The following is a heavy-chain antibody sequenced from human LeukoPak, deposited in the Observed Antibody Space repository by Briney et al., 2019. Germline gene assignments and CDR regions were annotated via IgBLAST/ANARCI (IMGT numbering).Heavy chain of an antibody. CDR2: INHSRDT. D-gene: IGHD6-6*01. Sequence: SETLSLTCTVSGGSISSYYWSWVRQPPGRGLEWIGEINHSRDTTYNPSLKSRVIMSVDTCNSQFSLRLSSVTAADTAVYYCAKVYSSSSRDSFDVWGQGTMVTVSS. CDR3: AKVYSSSSRDSFDV. CDR1: GGSISSYY. J-gene: IGHJ3*01. V-gene: IGHV4-34*01.